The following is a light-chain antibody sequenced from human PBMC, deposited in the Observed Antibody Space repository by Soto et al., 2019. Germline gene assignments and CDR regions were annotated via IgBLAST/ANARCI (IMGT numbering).Light chain of an antibody. CDR3: NSRA. J-gene: IGKJ5*01. CDR2: DAS. V-gene: IGKV1-5*01. CDR1: QTISRW. Sequence: DSKLTQPPSTLSASVGDDVTITCRASQTISRWLDWYQQKPGRAPKLLIYDASTLESGVPSRFSGSGSETEVTFTISRLQPDDFATYFGNSRAFGQGTRLEIK.